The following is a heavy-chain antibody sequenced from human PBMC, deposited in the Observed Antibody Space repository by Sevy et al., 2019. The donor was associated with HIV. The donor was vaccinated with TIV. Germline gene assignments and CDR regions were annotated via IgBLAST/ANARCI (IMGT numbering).Heavy chain of an antibody. CDR2: TYYKSKWYN. CDR3: ARESRWFFFHFDY. J-gene: IGHJ4*02. Sequence: KQSQTLSLTCAISGDIVSTYSAAWNWIRQSPSRGLEWLGRTYYKSKWYNDYALSVKSRISINPDTPKNQISLQLNSVTPEDTAVYYCARESRWFFFHFDYWGQGTLVTVSS. CDR1: GDIVSTYSAA. D-gene: IGHD3-10*01. V-gene: IGHV6-1*01.